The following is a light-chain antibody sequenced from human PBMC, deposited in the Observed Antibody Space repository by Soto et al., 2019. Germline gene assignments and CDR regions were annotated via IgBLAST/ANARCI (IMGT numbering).Light chain of an antibody. CDR2: GAS. CDR1: QTISSSS. CDR3: QQYGSSST. Sequence: IVLTQSPGTLSLSPGERATLSCRASQTISSSSLAWYQQRGGQAPRLLIYGASNRATDIPDRFSGSGSGTDFTLTISRLEPDDFAVYYCQQYGSSSTFGQGTRLEI. J-gene: IGKJ5*01. V-gene: IGKV3-20*01.